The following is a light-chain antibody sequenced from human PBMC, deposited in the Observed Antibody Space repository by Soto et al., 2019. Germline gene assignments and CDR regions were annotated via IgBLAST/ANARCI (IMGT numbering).Light chain of an antibody. J-gene: IGKJ5*01. CDR1: ESVSRY. V-gene: IGKV3-11*01. CDR3: QQGEKWPPIT. Sequence: EVVLTQSPATLSLSPGERVTLSCRASESVSRYLSWYQQKPGQAPRLLIYDASTRATGVPAKFSGSGFGTYFTLTISSLEPEDFAVYYCQQGEKWPPITFGQGTRLDLK. CDR2: DAS.